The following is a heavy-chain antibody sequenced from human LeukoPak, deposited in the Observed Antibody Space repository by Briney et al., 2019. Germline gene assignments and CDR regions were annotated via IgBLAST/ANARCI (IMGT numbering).Heavy chain of an antibody. CDR3: ARLSIAVAGTNFDY. V-gene: IGHV4-61*02. D-gene: IGHD6-19*01. CDR2: IYTSGST. Sequence: PSETLSLTCTVSGGSISSGSYYWSWIRQPAGKGLEYIGRIYTSGSTNYNPSLKSRVTISVDTSKNQFSLKLSSVTAADTAVYYCARLSIAVAGTNFDYWGQGTLVTVSS. CDR1: GGSISSGSYY. J-gene: IGHJ4*02.